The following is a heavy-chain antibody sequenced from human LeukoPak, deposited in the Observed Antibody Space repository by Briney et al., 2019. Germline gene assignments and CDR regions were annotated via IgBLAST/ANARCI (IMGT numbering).Heavy chain of an antibody. V-gene: IGHV4-39*07. CDR2: IYYSGST. CDR3: GGVSSGYWKGRSLGY. Sequence: SETLSLTCTVSGGSISSSSYYWGWIRQPPGKGLEWIGSIYYSGSTYYNPSLKSRVTISVDTSKNQFSLKLSSVTAAATAVYFWGGVSSGYWKGRSLGYWGQGTLVTVSS. D-gene: IGHD3-10*01. CDR1: GGSISSSSYY. J-gene: IGHJ4*02.